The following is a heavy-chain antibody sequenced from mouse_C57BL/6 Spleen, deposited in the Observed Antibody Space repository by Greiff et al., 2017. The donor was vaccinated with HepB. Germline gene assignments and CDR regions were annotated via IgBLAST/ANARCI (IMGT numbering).Heavy chain of an antibody. D-gene: IGHD2-12*01. V-gene: IGHV14-4*01. J-gene: IGHJ2*01. CDR1: GFNIKDDY. CDR2: IDPENGDT. CDR3: TTGGYYSPSYYFDY. Sequence: EVQLQQSGAELVRPGASVKLSCTASGFNIKDDYMHWVKQRPEQGLEWIGWIDPENGDTEYASKFQGKATITADTSSNTAYLQLSSLTSEDTAVYYCTTGGYYSPSYYFDYWGQGTTLTVSS.